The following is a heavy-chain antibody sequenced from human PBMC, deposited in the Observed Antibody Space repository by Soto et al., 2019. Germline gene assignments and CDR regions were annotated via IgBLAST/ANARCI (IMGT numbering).Heavy chain of an antibody. Sequence: QVQLVQSGAEVKKPGASVKVSCKASGYTFTSYYMHWVRQAPGQGLEWMGIINPSGGSTSYAQKFQGRVTMTRDTSTSTVYMELSSLRSEDTAVYYCARDRGTMVRGVIKGGLFDYWGQGTLVTVSS. CDR1: GYTFTSYY. V-gene: IGHV1-46*01. CDR3: ARDRGTMVRGVIKGGLFDY. D-gene: IGHD3-10*01. J-gene: IGHJ4*02. CDR2: INPSGGST.